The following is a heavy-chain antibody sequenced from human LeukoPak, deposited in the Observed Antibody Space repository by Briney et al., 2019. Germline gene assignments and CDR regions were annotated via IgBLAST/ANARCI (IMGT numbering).Heavy chain of an antibody. CDR2: IIPILGIA. V-gene: IGHV1-69*04. Sequence: SVKVSCKAPGGTFSSYAISWVRQAPGQGLEWMGRIIPILGIANYAQKFQGRVTITADKSTSTAYMELSSLRSEDTAVYYCARSGYYGSGSYPHYWGQGTLVTVSS. CDR1: GGTFSSYA. CDR3: ARSGYYGSGSYPHY. J-gene: IGHJ4*02. D-gene: IGHD3-10*01.